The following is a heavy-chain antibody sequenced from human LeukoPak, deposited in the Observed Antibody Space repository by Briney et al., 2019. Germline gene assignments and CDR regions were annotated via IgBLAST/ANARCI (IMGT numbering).Heavy chain of an antibody. CDR2: IYYSGST. CDR3: ARLDSSGYYDAFDI. V-gene: IGHV4-59*01. CDR1: GGSISNYY. J-gene: IGHJ3*02. D-gene: IGHD3-22*01. Sequence: PSETLSLTCTVSGGSISNYYWNFIRQPAGKGLEWIGYIYYSGSTNYNPSLKSRVTISVDTSKNQFSLKLSSVTAADTAVYYCARLDSSGYYDAFDIWGQGTMVTVSS.